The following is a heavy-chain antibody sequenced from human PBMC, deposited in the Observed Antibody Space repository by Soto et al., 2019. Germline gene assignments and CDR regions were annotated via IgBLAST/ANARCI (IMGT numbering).Heavy chain of an antibody. V-gene: IGHV4-61*01. CDR2: IYYSGST. J-gene: IGHJ4*02. CDR3: ARVERRDIVATIFDY. CDR1: GGSVSSGSYY. Sequence: KPSETLSLTCTVSGGSVSSGSYYWSWIRQPPGKGLEWIGYIYYSGSTNYNPSLKSRVTTSVDTSKNQFSLKLSSVTAADTAVYYCARVERRDIVATIFDYWGQGTLVTVSS. D-gene: IGHD5-12*01.